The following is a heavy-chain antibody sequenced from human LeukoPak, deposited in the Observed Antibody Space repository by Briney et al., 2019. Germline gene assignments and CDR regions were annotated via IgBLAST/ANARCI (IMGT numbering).Heavy chain of an antibody. D-gene: IGHD5-24*01. Sequence: GGSLRFSCAASGFTFTSYEMNWVRQAPGKGLEWVSYISSDGRTIYYADSLKGRFTISRDNAKNSLYLQMNSLRDEDTGLYYCVRNYDYWGQGTLVTVSS. CDR2: ISSDGRTI. J-gene: IGHJ4*02. CDR1: GFTFTSYE. V-gene: IGHV3-48*03. CDR3: VRNYDY.